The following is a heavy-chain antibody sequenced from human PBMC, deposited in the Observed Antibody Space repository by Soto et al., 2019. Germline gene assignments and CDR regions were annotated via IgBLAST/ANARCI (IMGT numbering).Heavy chain of an antibody. J-gene: IGHJ6*02. V-gene: IGHV1-58*01. Sequence: SVKVSCKASGFTFTSSAVQWVRQARGQRLEWIGWIVVGSGNTNYAQKFQERVTITRDMSTSTAYMELSSLRSEDTAVYYCAADLPSGITMIVVEGYYGMDVWGQGTTVTVSS. CDR3: AADLPSGITMIVVEGYYGMDV. CDR1: GFTFTSSA. CDR2: IVVGSGNT. D-gene: IGHD3-22*01.